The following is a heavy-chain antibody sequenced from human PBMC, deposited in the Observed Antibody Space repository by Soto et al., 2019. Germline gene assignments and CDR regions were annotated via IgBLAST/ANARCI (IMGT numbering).Heavy chain of an antibody. D-gene: IGHD6-19*01. V-gene: IGHV1-8*01. J-gene: IGHJ4*02. CDR2: MNPNSGNT. Sequence: QVQLVQSGAEVKKPGASVKVSCKASGYTFTIYDINWVRQATGQGLEWMGWMNPNSGNTGYAHKFQGRVTMTRNTSISTAYMELSSLRSDDTAVYYCARSVEWLASFDYWGQGTLVTVSS. CDR3: ARSVEWLASFDY. CDR1: GYTFTIYD.